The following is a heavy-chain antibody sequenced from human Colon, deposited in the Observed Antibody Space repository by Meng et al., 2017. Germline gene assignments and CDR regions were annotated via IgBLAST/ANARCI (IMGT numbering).Heavy chain of an antibody. CDR3: ARTNYGDYNWFDP. Sequence: QVERQAPGPGLVKPSQTLSLTCTVSGGSISSGGFYWSWIRQHPGKGLEWIGYIYYSGSTYYNPSLRSRVAISIDTSKNQFSLKLTSVTAADTAVYFCARTNYGDYNWFDPWGQGTLVTVSS. V-gene: IGHV4-31*03. CDR2: IYYSGST. J-gene: IGHJ5*02. D-gene: IGHD4-17*01. CDR1: GGSISSGGFY.